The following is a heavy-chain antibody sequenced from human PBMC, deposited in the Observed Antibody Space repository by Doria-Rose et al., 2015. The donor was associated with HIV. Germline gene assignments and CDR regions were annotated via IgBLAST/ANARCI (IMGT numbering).Heavy chain of an antibody. V-gene: IGHV2-26*01. D-gene: IGHD6-13*01. CDR1: GVSLNSPGMG. Sequence: SGPVLVKPTETLTLTCTVSGVSLNSPGMGVSWIRQPPGKALEWLANIFSDDERSYKTSLKSRLTISRGTSKSQVALTMTDMDPVDTATYYCARIKSSRWYHKYYFDFWGQGTLVIVSA. CDR3: ARIKSSRWYHKYYFDF. CDR2: IFSDDER. J-gene: IGHJ4*02.